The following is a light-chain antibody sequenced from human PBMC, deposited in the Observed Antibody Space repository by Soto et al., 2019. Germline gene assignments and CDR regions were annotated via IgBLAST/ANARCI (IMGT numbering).Light chain of an antibody. J-gene: IGLJ1*01. CDR2: EVS. CDR3: SSYRTTSPCV. CDR1: SSDIGGYNY. V-gene: IGLV2-14*01. Sequence: QSALTQPASVSGSPGQSITISCTGTSSDIGGYNYVSWYDHQPGKAPRLIIYEVSNRPSGVSNRFSGSKSGNTASLTISGLQAEDEAHYYCSSYRTTSPCVFGTGTKLTVL.